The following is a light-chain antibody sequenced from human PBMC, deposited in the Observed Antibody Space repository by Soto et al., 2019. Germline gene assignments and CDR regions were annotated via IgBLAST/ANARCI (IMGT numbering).Light chain of an antibody. Sequence: DTQVTQSPSFLSASVGDRVTIACRASQDVSRSVGWYQQKPGTAPKLLISAASTLNSGVPSRFSGSGSGTDFTLTISSLQPEDFATYYCQQLWTYPLTFGGGTKVEI. V-gene: IGKV1-9*01. CDR3: QQLWTYPLT. CDR1: QDVSRS. J-gene: IGKJ4*01. CDR2: AAS.